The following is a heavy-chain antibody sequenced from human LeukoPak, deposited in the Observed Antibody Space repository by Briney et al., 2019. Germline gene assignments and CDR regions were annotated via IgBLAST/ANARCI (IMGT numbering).Heavy chain of an antibody. D-gene: IGHD2-15*01. J-gene: IGHJ4*02. Sequence: SETLSLTCAVYGGSFRGYYRSWIRQPPGKGLEWIGEINHSGSTNYNPSLKSRVTISVDTSKNQFSLRLSSVTAADTALYFCARHPFATPFESWGPGTLVTVSS. CDR3: ARHPFATPFES. V-gene: IGHV4-34*01. CDR1: GGSFRGYY. CDR2: INHSGST.